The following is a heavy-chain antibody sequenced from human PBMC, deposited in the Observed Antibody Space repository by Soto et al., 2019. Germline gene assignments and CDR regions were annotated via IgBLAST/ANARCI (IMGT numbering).Heavy chain of an antibody. Sequence: SETLSLTCAVYGGSFSGYYWSWIRQPPGKGLEWIGEINHSGSTNYNPSLKSRVTISVDTSKNQFSLKLSSVTAADTAVYYCARDSGRGSSLHDYWGQGTLVTVSS. CDR1: GGSFSGYY. CDR3: ARDSGRGSSLHDY. J-gene: IGHJ4*02. CDR2: INHSGST. D-gene: IGHD6-6*01. V-gene: IGHV4-34*01.